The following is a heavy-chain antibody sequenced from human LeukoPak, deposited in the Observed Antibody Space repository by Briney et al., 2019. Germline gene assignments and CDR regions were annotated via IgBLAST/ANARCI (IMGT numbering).Heavy chain of an antibody. CDR2: IYNSGST. CDR1: GGSISSYY. D-gene: IGHD3-22*01. J-gene: IGHJ4*02. V-gene: IGHV4-59*07. CDR3: ARSYTYYSDSSGYYYMGYYFDY. Sequence: SDTLSLTCTVSGGSISSYYWSWIRQPPGKGLEWIGYIYNSGSTKYYPSLKSRVTISVDTSKNQFSLKLSSVTAADTAVYYCARSYTYYSDSSGYYYMGYYFDYWGQGTLVTVSS.